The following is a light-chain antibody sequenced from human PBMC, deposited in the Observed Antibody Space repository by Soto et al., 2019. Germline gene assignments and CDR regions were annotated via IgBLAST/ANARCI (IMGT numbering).Light chain of an antibody. CDR3: QQRSNWPCWT. Sequence: EIVLTQSPATLSLSPGERATLSCRASQSVSSYLAWYQQKPGQAPRLLIYDASNRATGIPARFSGSGSGTDFTLTISSLEPEDFAVYYCQQRSNWPCWTFGGGTKVEIK. J-gene: IGKJ4*01. CDR1: QSVSSY. CDR2: DAS. V-gene: IGKV3-11*01.